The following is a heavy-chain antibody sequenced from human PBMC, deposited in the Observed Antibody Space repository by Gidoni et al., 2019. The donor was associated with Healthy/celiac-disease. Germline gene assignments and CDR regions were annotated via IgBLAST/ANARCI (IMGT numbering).Heavy chain of an antibody. D-gene: IGHD6-13*01. V-gene: IGHV3-13*04. CDR1: GFTFSSYD. CDR2: IGTAGDT. J-gene: IGHJ3*02. CDR3: ARGVPKPGIAAAGVDAFDI. Sequence: EVQLVESGGGLVQPGGSLRLSCAASGFTFSSYDMHWVRQATGKGLEWVSAIGTAGDTYYPGSVKGRFTISRENAKNSLYLQMNSLRAGDTAVYYCARGVPKPGIAAAGVDAFDIWGQGTMVTVSS.